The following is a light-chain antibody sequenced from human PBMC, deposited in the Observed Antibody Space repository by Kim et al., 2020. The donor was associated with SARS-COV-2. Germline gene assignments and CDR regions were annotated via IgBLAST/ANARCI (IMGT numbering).Light chain of an antibody. V-gene: IGKV3-20*01. CDR2: GAS. Sequence: EIVLTQSPGTLSLSPGERATLSCRASQSVSSSYLAWYQQKPGQAPRLLIYGASSRATGIPDRFSGSGSGTDFTLTISRLEPEDFAVYYCQHYGSSFGQGTKVDIK. CDR1: QSVSSSY. CDR3: QHYGSS. J-gene: IGKJ1*01.